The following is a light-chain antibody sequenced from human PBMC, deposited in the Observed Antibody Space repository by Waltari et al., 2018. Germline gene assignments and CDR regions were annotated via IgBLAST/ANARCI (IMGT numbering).Light chain of an antibody. J-gene: IGLJ2*01. CDR2: GSN. Sequence: QPVLPQPPSVSAAPGQRITCSCTGISSNSGAGYDLHLYLQLPGPAPKLLILGSNNRPSGVPDRFSASKSDTSASLAITGLQAEDEADYYCQSYDSSLSGVIFGGGTKLTVL. V-gene: IGLV1-40*01. CDR3: QSYDSSLSGVI. CDR1: SSNSGAGYD.